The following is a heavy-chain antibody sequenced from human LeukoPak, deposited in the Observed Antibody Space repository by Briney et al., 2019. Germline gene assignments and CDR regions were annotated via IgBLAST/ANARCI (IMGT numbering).Heavy chain of an antibody. CDR3: ARDDGYNLVQGY. J-gene: IGHJ4*02. Sequence: SVKVSCTASGGTFSTYAISWVRQAPGEGLEGRGRIIPIFGPADYAQPFQGTVPTTPAQSTSTAYMELSSLRSEDTAVYYCARDDGYNLVQGYWGQGTLVTVSS. CDR2: IIPIFGPA. CDR1: GGTFSTYA. D-gene: IGHD5-24*01. V-gene: IGHV1-69*13.